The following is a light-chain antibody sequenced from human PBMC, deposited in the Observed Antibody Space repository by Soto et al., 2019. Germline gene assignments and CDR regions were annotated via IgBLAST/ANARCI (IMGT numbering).Light chain of an antibody. CDR1: TGAVTSGHY. CDR2: DTN. V-gene: IGLV7-46*01. J-gene: IGLJ2*01. Sequence: QAVVTQEPSLTVSPGGTVTPTCGFSTGAVTSGHYPYWFQQKPGQAPRTLIYDTNNKHSWTPARFSGSLLGGKAALTLSGAQPEDEADYYCLVSYSGARVFGGGTKLTVL. CDR3: LVSYSGARV.